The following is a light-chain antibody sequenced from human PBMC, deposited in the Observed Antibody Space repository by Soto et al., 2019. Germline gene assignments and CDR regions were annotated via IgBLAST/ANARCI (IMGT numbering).Light chain of an antibody. CDR2: EVT. Sequence: QSALTQPPSASGSPGQSVTISCTGTSSDVGGYNYVAWYQQCAGKAPKLIIYEVTKRPSGVPDRFSGSKSGNTASLTVSGLQADDEAYYYCSSFAGSKQGVKFGGGTKLTVL. CDR3: SSFAGSKQGVK. V-gene: IGLV2-8*01. CDR1: SSDVGGYNY. J-gene: IGLJ2*01.